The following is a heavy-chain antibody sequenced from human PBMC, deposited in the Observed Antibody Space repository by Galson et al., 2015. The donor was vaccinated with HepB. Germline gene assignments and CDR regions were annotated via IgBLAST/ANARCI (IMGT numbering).Heavy chain of an antibody. V-gene: IGHV3-7*03. CDR3: GRDTTFRLDV. CDR2: INQDGSDK. CDR1: GFTFSTYW. D-gene: IGHD4-11*01. J-gene: IGHJ6*02. Sequence: SLRLSCAASGFTFSTYWMSWVRQTPGKGLEWVANINQDGSDKNCVDSVKGRFTISRDNAKNSLYLQMNSLRAEDTAVYYCGRDTTFRLDVWGQGTTVTVSS.